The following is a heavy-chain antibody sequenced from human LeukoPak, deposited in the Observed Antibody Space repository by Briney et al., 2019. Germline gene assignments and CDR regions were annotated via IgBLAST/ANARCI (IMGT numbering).Heavy chain of an antibody. CDR1: GYTFTGYY. Sequence: ASVKVSCRASGYTFTGYYMHWVRRAPGQGLGWMGWINPNSGCTNYAQKFRGRVTMTRETSISTAYMELSRLRSDDTAVYYCARDVSRATYDYWGQGTLVTVSS. CDR2: INPNSGCT. J-gene: IGHJ4*02. V-gene: IGHV1-2*02. D-gene: IGHD3-10*01. CDR3: ARDVSRATYDY.